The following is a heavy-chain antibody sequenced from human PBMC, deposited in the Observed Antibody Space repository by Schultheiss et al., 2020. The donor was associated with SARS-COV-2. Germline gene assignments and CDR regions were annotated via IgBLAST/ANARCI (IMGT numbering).Heavy chain of an antibody. CDR3: ARDLGKRWLQLDY. CDR1: GGSFSGYY. Sequence: SQTLSLTCAVYGGSFSGYYWSWIRQPPGKGLEWIGYIYYSGSTNYNPSLRSRVTISVDTSKNQFSLKLSSVTAADTAVYYCARDLGKRWLQLDYWGQGTLVTVSS. J-gene: IGHJ4*02. D-gene: IGHD5-24*01. V-gene: IGHV4-59*01. CDR2: IYYSGST.